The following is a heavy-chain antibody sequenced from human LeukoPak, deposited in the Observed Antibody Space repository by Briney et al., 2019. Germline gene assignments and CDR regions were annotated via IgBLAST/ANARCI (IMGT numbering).Heavy chain of an antibody. CDR1: GGSFSGYY. CDR2: INHSGST. Sequence: SETLSLTCAVYGGSFSGYYWSWIRQPPGKGLEWIGEINHSGSTNYNPSLKSRVTTSVDTSKNQFSLKLSSVTAADTAVYYCARVGYSSSWRDYYFDYWGQGTLVTVSS. D-gene: IGHD6-13*01. J-gene: IGHJ4*02. V-gene: IGHV4-34*01. CDR3: ARVGYSSSWRDYYFDY.